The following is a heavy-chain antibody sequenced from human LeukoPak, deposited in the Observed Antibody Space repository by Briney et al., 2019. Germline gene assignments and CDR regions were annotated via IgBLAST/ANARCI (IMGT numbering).Heavy chain of an antibody. CDR2: IYYSGST. V-gene: IGHV4-59*12. D-gene: IGHD3-10*01. Sequence: SETLSLTCTVSGGSISSYYWSWIRQPPGKGLEWIGYIYYSGSTNYNPSLKSRVTISVDTSKNQFSLKLSSVTAADTAVYYCAREGRGFHGMDVWGQGTTVTVSS. CDR1: GGSISSYY. J-gene: IGHJ6*02. CDR3: AREGRGFHGMDV.